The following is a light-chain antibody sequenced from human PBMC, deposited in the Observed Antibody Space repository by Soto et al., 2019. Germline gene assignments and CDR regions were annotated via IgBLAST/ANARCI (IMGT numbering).Light chain of an antibody. CDR3: QQSYSSIT. CDR1: QSVSNNY. J-gene: IGKJ5*01. Sequence: IVWPQSPCTLSLSPGERSTLSCMASQSVSNNYLAWYQQKPGQAPRLLIYGASSRATGTPARFSGSGSGTDFTLTISSLQPEDFATYYCQQSYSSITFGQGTRLEIK. V-gene: IGKV3-20*01. CDR2: GAS.